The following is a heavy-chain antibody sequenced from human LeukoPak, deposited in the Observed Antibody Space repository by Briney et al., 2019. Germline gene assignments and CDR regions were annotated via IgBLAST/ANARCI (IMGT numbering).Heavy chain of an antibody. CDR3: ARGNSGTAVAFDY. V-gene: IGHV4-39*07. CDR1: GGSISSSSYY. Sequence: SETLSLTCTVSGGSISSSSYYWGWIRQPPGKGLEWIGSIYYSGSTYYNPSLKSRVTISVDTSKNQFSLKLSSVTAADTAVYYCARGNSGTAVAFDYWGQGTLVTVSS. CDR2: IYYSGST. J-gene: IGHJ4*02. D-gene: IGHD1-26*01.